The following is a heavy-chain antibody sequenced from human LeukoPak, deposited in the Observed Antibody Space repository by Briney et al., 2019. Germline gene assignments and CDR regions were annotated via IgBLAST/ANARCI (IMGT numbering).Heavy chain of an antibody. V-gene: IGHV1-2*02. CDR3: ARGRCSGSSRHFDY. J-gene: IGHJ4*02. CDR2: INPNSGGT. D-gene: IGHD1-26*01. Sequence: ASVKVSCKASGYTFTGYYMHWVRQAPGQGLEWMGWINPNSGGTNYAQKFQGRVTMTRDTSISTAYMELSRLRSDDTAVYYCARGRCSGSSRHFDYWGQGTLVTVSS. CDR1: GYTFTGYY.